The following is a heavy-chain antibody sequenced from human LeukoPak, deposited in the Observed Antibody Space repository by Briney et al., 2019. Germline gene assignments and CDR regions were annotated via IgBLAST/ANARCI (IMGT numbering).Heavy chain of an antibody. CDR1: GGSISSYY. V-gene: IGHV4-59*08. CDR2: IYYSGST. D-gene: IGHD3-10*01. CDR3: ARLTYYGSGSYWYFDL. J-gene: IGHJ2*01. Sequence: SEILSLTCTVSGGSISSYYWTWIRQPPGKGLEWIGYIYYSGSTNYNPSLKSRVTISVDTSKNQFSLKLSSVTAADTAVYYCARLTYYGSGSYWYFDLWGRGTLATVSS.